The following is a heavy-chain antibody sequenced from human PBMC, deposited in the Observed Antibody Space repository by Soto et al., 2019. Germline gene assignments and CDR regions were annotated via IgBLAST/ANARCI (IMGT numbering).Heavy chain of an antibody. V-gene: IGHV3-21*06. CDR2: ISTGGAYM. CDR1: GSTVRNYN. Sequence: ESGGGLVKAGGSLRLFCTASGSTVRNYNMNWVRQAPGKGLEWVSSISTGGAYMFYADSVKGRFTISRDNAQNSLFLQIGRPRAEDTAVYYCARDIASPGGDYFDSWGQGTLVTVSS. CDR3: ARDIASPGGDYFDS. D-gene: IGHD2-21*01. J-gene: IGHJ4*02.